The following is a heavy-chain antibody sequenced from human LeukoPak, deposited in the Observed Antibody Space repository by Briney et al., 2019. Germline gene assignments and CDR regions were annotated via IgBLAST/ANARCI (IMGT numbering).Heavy chain of an antibody. D-gene: IGHD3-10*01. CDR3: ARGGEGKVRGVIITNYYYYMDV. CDR1: GYTFTGYY. V-gene: IGHV1-2*02. J-gene: IGHJ6*03. CDR2: INPNSGGT. Sequence: ASVKVSCKASGYTFTGYYMHWVRQAPGQGLEWMGWINPNSGGTNYAQKFQGRVTMTRDTSISTAYMELSRLRSDDTAVYYCARGGEGKVRGVIITNYYYYMDVWGKGTTVTISS.